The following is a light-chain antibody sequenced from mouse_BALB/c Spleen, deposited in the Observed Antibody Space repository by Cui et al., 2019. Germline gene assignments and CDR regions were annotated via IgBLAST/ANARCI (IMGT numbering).Light chain of an antibody. Sequence: EIHMTQSPASLSVSVGETVTITCRASENIYSNLAWYQQKQGKSPQLLVYAATNLADGVPSRFSGSGSGTQYSLKINSLQSEDFGSYYCQHFWGTPWTFGGGTKLEIK. V-gene: IGKV12-46*01. CDR2: AAT. CDR3: QHFWGTPWT. J-gene: IGKJ1*01. CDR1: ENIYSN.